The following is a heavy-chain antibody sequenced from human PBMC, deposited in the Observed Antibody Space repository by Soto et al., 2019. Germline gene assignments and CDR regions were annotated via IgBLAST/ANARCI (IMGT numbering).Heavy chain of an antibody. D-gene: IGHD3-10*01. Sequence: GGSLRLSCVACGFTFRTYCMSWVRQGTGKGLEWVSGFRAGGDDGTTYYADSVKGRFTISRDNSKNTLFLQMNSLRAEETAIYYCAKKVNSGSGSQYFDYFGQGTLVTVSS. J-gene: IGHJ4*02. V-gene: IGHV3-23*01. CDR2: FRAGGDDGTT. CDR1: GFTFRTYC. CDR3: AKKVNSGSGSQYFDY.